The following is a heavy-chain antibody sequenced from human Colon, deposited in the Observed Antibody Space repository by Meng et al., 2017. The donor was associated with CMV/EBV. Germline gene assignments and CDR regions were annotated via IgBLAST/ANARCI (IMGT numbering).Heavy chain of an antibody. J-gene: IGHJ6*02. CDR2: INPSGGST. CDR1: GYTFTSYY. CDR3: ARAARSGNPAVFYSLDL. Sequence: ASVKVSCKASGYTFTSYYMHWVRQAPGQGLEWMGIINPSGGSTSYAQKFQGRVTMTRDTSTSTVYMELSSLRSEDTAVYYCARAARSGNPAVFYSLDLWGQGTTVTVSS. D-gene: IGHD2-15*01. V-gene: IGHV1-46*01.